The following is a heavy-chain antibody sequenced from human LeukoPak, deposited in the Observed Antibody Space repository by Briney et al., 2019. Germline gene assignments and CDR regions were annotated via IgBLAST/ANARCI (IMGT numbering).Heavy chain of an antibody. CDR3: AKEIAAAGTGYYYYGMDV. Sequence: GGSLRLSCVVSGITFSGYSMIWVRQAPGKGLEWLSFMTTSGNTIFYAESVKDRFTISRDNSKNTLYLQMNSLRAEDTAVYYCAKEIAAAGTGYYYYGMDVWGQGTTVTVSS. D-gene: IGHD6-13*01. J-gene: IGHJ6*02. V-gene: IGHV3-48*01. CDR2: MTTSGNTI. CDR1: GITFSGYS.